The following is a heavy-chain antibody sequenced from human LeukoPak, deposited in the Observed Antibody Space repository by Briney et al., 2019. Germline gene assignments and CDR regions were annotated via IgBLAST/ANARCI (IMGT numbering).Heavy chain of an antibody. V-gene: IGHV3-74*01. CDR3: ARDSGYSSGSYGMDV. CDR1: GFTFSSYW. CDR2: INSDGSST. J-gene: IGHJ6*02. Sequence: GGSLRLSCAASGFTFSSYWMHWVRQAPGKGLVWVSRINSDGSSTSYADSVKGRFTISRDNAKNTLYLQMNSLRAEDTAVYNCARDSGYSSGSYGMDVWGQGTTVTVSS. D-gene: IGHD5-18*01.